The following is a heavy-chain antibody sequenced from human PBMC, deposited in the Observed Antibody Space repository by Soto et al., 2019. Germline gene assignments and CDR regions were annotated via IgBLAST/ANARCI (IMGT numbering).Heavy chain of an antibody. CDR1: GFTFSSYA. CDR2: ISGSGGST. CDR3: AKNDYYDFWSGYSYYFDY. J-gene: IGHJ4*02. D-gene: IGHD3-3*01. V-gene: IGHV3-23*01. Sequence: GGSLRLSCAASGFTFSSYAMSWVRQAPGKGLEWVSVISGSGGSTYYADSVKGRFTISRDNSKNTLYLQMNSLRAEDTAVYYCAKNDYYDFWSGYSYYFDYWGQGTLVTVSS.